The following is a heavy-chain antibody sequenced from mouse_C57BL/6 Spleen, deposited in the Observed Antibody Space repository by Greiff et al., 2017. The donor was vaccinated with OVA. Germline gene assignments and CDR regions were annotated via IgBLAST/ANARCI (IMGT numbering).Heavy chain of an antibody. CDR1: GYTFTSYW. CDR3: AKYDYDGYAMDY. Sequence: VQLKQPGAELVRPGTSVKLSCKASGYTFTSYWMHWVKQRPGQGLEWIGVIDPSDSYTNYNQKFKGKATLTVDTSSSTAYMQLSSLTSEDSAVYYCAKYDYDGYAMDYWGQGTSVTVSS. J-gene: IGHJ4*01. CDR2: IDPSDSYT. V-gene: IGHV1-59*01. D-gene: IGHD2-4*01.